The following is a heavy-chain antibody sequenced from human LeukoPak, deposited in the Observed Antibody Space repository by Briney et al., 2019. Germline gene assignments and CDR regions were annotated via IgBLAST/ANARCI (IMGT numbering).Heavy chain of an antibody. Sequence: GASVKVSCKASGYTFTSYYMHWVRQAPGQGLEWMGIINPGGGSTSYAQKFQGRVTMTRDTSTSTVYMELSSLRSEDTAVYYCAREVTMRNFDYWGQGTLVTVSS. J-gene: IGHJ4*02. CDR2: INPGGGST. CDR3: AREVTMRNFDY. CDR1: GYTFTSYY. D-gene: IGHD3-22*01. V-gene: IGHV1-46*01.